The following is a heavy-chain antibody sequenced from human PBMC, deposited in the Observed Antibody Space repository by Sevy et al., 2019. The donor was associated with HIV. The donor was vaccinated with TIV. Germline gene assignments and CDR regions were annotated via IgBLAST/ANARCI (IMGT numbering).Heavy chain of an antibody. CDR3: VKDLGGIETLDYYSYYGMDV. Sequence: GGSLRLSCVASGFRFDDYAMHWVRQVPGKSPEWGSGISWNSNKIGYADPVKGRFTISRDSARNSVYLQMSSLRPEDTALYYCVKDLGGIETLDYYSYYGMDVWGQGTTVTVSS. CDR1: GFRFDDYA. D-gene: IGHD3-16*01. J-gene: IGHJ6*02. CDR2: ISWNSNKI. V-gene: IGHV3-9*01.